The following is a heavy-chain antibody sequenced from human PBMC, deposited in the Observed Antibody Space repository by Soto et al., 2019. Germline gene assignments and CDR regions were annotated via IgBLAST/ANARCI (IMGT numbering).Heavy chain of an antibody. CDR3: ARDRPALLLTYYGMDV. CDR1: GGTFSSYA. V-gene: IGHV1-69*01. D-gene: IGHD2-15*01. J-gene: IGHJ6*02. CDR2: IIPIFGTA. Sequence: QVQLVQSGAEVKKPGSSVKVSCKASGGTFSSYAISWVRQAPGQGLEWMGGIIPIFGTANYAQKFQGRVTITADESTSTAYMELSSLRSEDTAVCYCARDRPALLLTYYGMDVWGQGTTVTVSS.